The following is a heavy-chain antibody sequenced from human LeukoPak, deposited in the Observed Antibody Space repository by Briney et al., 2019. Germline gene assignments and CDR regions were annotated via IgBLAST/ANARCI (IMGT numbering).Heavy chain of an antibody. J-gene: IGHJ4*02. Sequence: GESLKISCKGSGYSFTTYWIGWVRQMPGKGLEWMAIIYPGDSDTRYSPSFQGQVAISADKSISTAYLQWSSLKASDTAMYYCARQYYGDNSGFDYWGQGTPVTVSS. CDR1: GYSFTTYW. V-gene: IGHV5-51*01. CDR2: IYPGDSDT. D-gene: IGHD4-23*01. CDR3: ARQYYGDNSGFDY.